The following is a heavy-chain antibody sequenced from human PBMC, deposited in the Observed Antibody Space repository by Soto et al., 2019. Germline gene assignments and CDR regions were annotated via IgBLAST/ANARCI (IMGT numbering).Heavy chain of an antibody. CDR2: ISYDGSNK. CDR1: GFTFSSYA. Sequence: GGSLRLSCAASGFTFSSYAMHWVRQAPGKGLEWVAVISYDGSNKYYADSVKGRFTISRDNSKNTLYLQMNSLRAEDTAVYYSARDRGVVVVLDHWGQGTLVTVSS. CDR3: ARDRGVVVVLDH. D-gene: IGHD2-15*01. J-gene: IGHJ4*02. V-gene: IGHV3-30-3*01.